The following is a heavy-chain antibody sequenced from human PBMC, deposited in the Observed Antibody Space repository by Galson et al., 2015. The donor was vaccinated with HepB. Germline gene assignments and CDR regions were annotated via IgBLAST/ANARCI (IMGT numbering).Heavy chain of an antibody. Sequence: SLRLSCAASGFTFSTYGIHWVRQAPGKGLEWVAVISYDGTNKYYADSVQGRFTISRDNSKNTLYLQMNSLRAEDTAVHYCAKDHCTRTSCYYWSDPWGQGTLVTVSS. CDR3: AKDHCTRTSCYYWSDP. J-gene: IGHJ5*02. V-gene: IGHV3-30*18. CDR2: ISYDGTNK. D-gene: IGHD2-2*01. CDR1: GFTFSTYG.